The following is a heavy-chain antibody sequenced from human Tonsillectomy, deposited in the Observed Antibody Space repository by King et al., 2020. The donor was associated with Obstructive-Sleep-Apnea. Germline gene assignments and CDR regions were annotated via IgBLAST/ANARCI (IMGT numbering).Heavy chain of an antibody. D-gene: IGHD5-24*01. J-gene: IGHJ4*02. CDR3: AHRGWLQLFDY. CDR2: IYWDDDK. Sequence: ITLKESGPTLVQPTQTLTLTCTFSGFSLSTSGVGVGWIRQPPGKALEWLGFIYWDDDKRYSPSLKTRLTITKDTSKHQVVPTMTNMDPVDTATYYCAHRGWLQLFDYWGQGTLVTVSS. V-gene: IGHV2-5*02. CDR1: GFSLSTSGVG.